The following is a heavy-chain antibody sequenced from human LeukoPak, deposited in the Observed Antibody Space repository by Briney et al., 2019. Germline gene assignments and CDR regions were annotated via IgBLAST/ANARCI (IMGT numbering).Heavy chain of an antibody. CDR3: ARCRENDFWSGSPVDH. CDR1: GFFFSSHC. J-gene: IGHJ4*02. Sequence: GGSLRLSCEASGFFFSSHCMHWVRQAPGKGLEWLAVISGDGTNKYYAESVKGRFTISRDNSKTTVLVQLNSLRVEDTAVYYCARCRENDFWSGSPVDHWGQGTLVTVSS. D-gene: IGHD3-3*01. V-gene: IGHV3-30-3*01. CDR2: ISGDGTNK.